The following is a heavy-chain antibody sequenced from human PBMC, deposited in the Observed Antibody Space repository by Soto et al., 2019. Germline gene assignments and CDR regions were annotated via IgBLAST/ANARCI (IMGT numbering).Heavy chain of an antibody. D-gene: IGHD3-22*01. Sequence: SGPKLVNPTQTLTLACTFSGFSFSTSGMCVSWIRQPPGKALEWLALIDWDDDKFYVTSLKTRLTISRDTSKNQVVLTMTNMDPLDTATYYCARNFYDTGNHYARIDYWGPGTLVTVSS. J-gene: IGHJ4*02. CDR1: GFSFSTSGMC. V-gene: IGHV2-70*01. CDR2: IDWDDDK. CDR3: ARNFYDTGNHYARIDY.